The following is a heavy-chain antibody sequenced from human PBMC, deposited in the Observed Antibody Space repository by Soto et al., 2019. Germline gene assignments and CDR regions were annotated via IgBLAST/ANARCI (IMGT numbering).Heavy chain of an antibody. V-gene: IGHV4-4*07. CDR1: GGSINTFY. J-gene: IGHJ4*02. Sequence: PSETLSLTCTVSGGSINTFYWSWVRQPAGKGLEWIGRIFSSGSTSFNPSLESRVAMSVDTSKNHFYLNLSSVTAADMAVYYCAREGSYSAYNFAHGIQLWSFDFWGQGALDTVSS. D-gene: IGHD5-12*01. CDR2: IFSSGST. CDR3: AREGSYSAYNFAHGIQLWSFDF.